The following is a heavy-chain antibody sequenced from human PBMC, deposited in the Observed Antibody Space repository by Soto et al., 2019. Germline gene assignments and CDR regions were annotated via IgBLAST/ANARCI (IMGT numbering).Heavy chain of an antibody. Sequence: SETLSLTCTVSGDSIISSDFYWGWVRQPPGKGLEWIGSIFYLGSSYYNPSLKSRATMSVDTSKNQFSLRLRSVTAADTALYFCARHSLALRKKSWFDPWGQGIMVTVSS. J-gene: IGHJ5*02. CDR1: GDSIISSDFY. CDR2: IFYLGSS. V-gene: IGHV4-39*01. CDR3: ARHSLALRKKSWFDP. D-gene: IGHD3-3*02.